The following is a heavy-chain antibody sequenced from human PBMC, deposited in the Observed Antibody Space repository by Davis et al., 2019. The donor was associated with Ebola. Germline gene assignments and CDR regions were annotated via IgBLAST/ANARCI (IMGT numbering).Heavy chain of an antibody. D-gene: IGHD4-17*01. CDR2: INPNSGGT. Sequence: ASVKVSCKASGYTFTDSYMHWVRQAPGQGLEWMGWINPNSGGTYYAQEFQGRVTMTRDTSISTAYMELSRLRSDDAAVYYCAREVDGDLLYWGQGTLVTVSS. CDR3: AREVDGDLLY. CDR1: GYTFTDSY. J-gene: IGHJ4*02. V-gene: IGHV1-2*02.